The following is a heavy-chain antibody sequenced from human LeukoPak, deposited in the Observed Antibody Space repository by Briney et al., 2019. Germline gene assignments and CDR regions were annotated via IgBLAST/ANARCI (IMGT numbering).Heavy chain of an antibody. J-gene: IGHJ5*02. D-gene: IGHD4-17*01. CDR2: IIPIFGTA. CDR1: GGTFSSYA. V-gene: IGHV1-69*05. Sequence: SVKVSCKASGGTFSSYAISWVRQAPGQGLEWMGGIIPIFGTANYAQKLQGRVTMTTDTSTSTAYMELRSLRSDDTAVYYCARVDYGVEGWFDPWGQGTLVTVSS. CDR3: ARVDYGVEGWFDP.